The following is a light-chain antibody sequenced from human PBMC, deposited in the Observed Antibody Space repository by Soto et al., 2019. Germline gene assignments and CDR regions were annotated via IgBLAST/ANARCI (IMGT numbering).Light chain of an antibody. J-gene: IGLJ1*01. CDR1: ISDVGAYNY. Sequence: QSALTQPASVSGSPGQSITISCTGSISDVGAYNYVSWYQQHPGKAPKLMIYEVSNRPSGVSNRFSGSKSGSTASLTISGLQAEDEADYHCTSYTRDTAFVFGTGTKVTVL. CDR3: TSYTRDTAFV. V-gene: IGLV2-14*01. CDR2: EVS.